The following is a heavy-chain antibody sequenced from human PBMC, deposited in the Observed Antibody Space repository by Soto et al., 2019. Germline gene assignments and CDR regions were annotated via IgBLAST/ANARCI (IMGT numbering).Heavy chain of an antibody. CDR1: GGTFSSYA. D-gene: IGHD6-13*01. CDR3: ACRPRQQLDYYYGMDV. CDR2: IIPIFGTA. V-gene: IGHV1-69*13. Sequence: ASVKVSCKASGGTFSSYAISWVRQAPGQGLEWMGGIIPIFGTANYAQKFQGRVTITADESTSTAYMELSSLRSEDTAVYYCACRPRQQLDYYYGMDVWGQGTTVTVSS. J-gene: IGHJ6*02.